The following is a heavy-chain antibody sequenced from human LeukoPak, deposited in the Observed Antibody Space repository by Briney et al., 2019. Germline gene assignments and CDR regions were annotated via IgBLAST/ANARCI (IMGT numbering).Heavy chain of an antibody. J-gene: IGHJ4*02. CDR1: GFAFDDYA. CDR3: AKDSGRWGVSGFDY. Sequence: PGGSLRLSCAASGFAFDDYAMHWVRQAPGKGLEWVSLISWDGGSTYYADSVKGRFTISRDNSKNSLYLQMNSLRAEDTALYYCAKDSGRWGVSGFDYWGQGTLVTVSS. D-gene: IGHD3-16*01. CDR2: ISWDGGST. V-gene: IGHV3-43D*03.